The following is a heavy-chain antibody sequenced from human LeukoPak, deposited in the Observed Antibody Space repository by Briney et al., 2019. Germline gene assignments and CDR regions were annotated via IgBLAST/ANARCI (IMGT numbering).Heavy chain of an antibody. Sequence: GASVKVSCKTSGYTFTGYSMHWVRQAPGQGLEWMGWINPTSGGTSYAQKFQGRVTMTRDTSISTAYMELTRLRSDDTAVYYCARAKEYSTLGDWFDAWGQGTLVTVSA. CDR3: ARAKEYSTLGDWFDA. D-gene: IGHD2/OR15-2a*01. J-gene: IGHJ5*02. CDR2: INPTSGGT. V-gene: IGHV1-2*02. CDR1: GYTFTGYS.